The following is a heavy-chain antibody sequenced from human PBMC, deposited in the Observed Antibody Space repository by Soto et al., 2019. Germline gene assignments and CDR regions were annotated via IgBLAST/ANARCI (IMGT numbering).Heavy chain of an antibody. CDR3: AKVTGYCTSDSGRRDYYYYYGMDV. Sequence: PGGSLRLSCAASGFTFSTYGMHWVRQAPGKGLEWVAVIAYDGSDKYYADSVKGRFSISRDNSKKTLYLQMNSLRAEDMAVYYSAKVTGYCTSDSGRRDYYYYYGMDVWGQGTTVTAS. CDR2: IAYDGSDK. V-gene: IGHV3-30*18. CDR1: GFTFSTYG. D-gene: IGHD2-8*02. J-gene: IGHJ6*02.